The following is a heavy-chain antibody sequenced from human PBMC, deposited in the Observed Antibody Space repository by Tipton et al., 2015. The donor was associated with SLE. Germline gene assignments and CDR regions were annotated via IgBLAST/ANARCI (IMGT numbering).Heavy chain of an antibody. CDR1: GGSFSGYY. V-gene: IGHV4-34*01. CDR2: INHSGST. J-gene: IGHJ3*02. Sequence: TLSLTCAVYGGSFSGYYWSWIRQPPGKGLQWIGEINHSGSTNYNPSLKSRVTISVDTSKNQFSLKLSSVTAADTAVYYCARVHTDYYGSSGYQRDDAFDIWGQGTMVTVSS. D-gene: IGHD3-22*01. CDR3: ARVHTDYYGSSGYQRDDAFDI.